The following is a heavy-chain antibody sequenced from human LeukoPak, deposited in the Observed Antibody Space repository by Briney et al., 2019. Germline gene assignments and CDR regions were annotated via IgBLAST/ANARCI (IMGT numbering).Heavy chain of an antibody. Sequence: SETLSLTCAVYGGSFSGYYWSWIRQPPGKGPEWIAEINHSGSTNYNPALKSRVTISVATSQNQFSMKLSSVTAADTAVYYCARRGRGYSGYGPGAAFDYWGQGTLVTVSS. D-gene: IGHD5-12*01. CDR2: INHSGST. V-gene: IGHV4-34*01. J-gene: IGHJ4*02. CDR1: GGSFSGYY. CDR3: ARRGRGYSGYGPGAAFDY.